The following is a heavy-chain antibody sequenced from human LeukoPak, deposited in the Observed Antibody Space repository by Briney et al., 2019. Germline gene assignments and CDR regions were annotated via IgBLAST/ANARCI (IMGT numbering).Heavy chain of an antibody. CDR2: ISSNGGST. CDR3: ARDVQDYYGSGSLFVY. D-gene: IGHD3-10*01. CDR1: GXTFSSYA. V-gene: IGHV3-64*01. J-gene: IGHJ4*02. Sequence: GGSLRLSCAASGXTFSSYAMHWVRQAPGKGLEYVSAISSNGGSTYYANSVKGRFTISRDNSKNTLYLQMGSLRAEDMAVYYCARDVQDYYGSGSLFVYWGQGTLVTVSS.